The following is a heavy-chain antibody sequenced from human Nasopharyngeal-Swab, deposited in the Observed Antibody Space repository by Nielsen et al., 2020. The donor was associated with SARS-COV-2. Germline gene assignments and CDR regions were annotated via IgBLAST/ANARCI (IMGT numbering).Heavy chain of an antibody. D-gene: IGHD1-26*01. CDR2: ISPYMGKT. V-gene: IGHV1-18*01. J-gene: IGHJ1*01. CDR3: ARGGWDLSEYFSH. CDR1: GYNFLSYG. Sequence: ASVKVSCKSSGYNFLSYGISWVRQAPGQGLEWMGWISPYMGKTNYAQKFQDRVTMTTDTPTGTAYMELRNLRSDDTAVYYCARGGWDLSEYFSHWGQGTLVTVSS.